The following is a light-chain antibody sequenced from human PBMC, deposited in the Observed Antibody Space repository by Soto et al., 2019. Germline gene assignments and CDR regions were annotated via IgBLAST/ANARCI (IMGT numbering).Light chain of an antibody. J-gene: IGKJ1*01. CDR3: LHDYNYPLT. CDR2: AAS. V-gene: IGKV1-6*02. CDR1: QDISND. Sequence: AIQMTQSPSSLSAFIGDRVTITCRASQDISNDLGWYQQKPGKAPKLLIYAASSLQTGVPSRISGSGSGTDFTLTISSLQPEDFATYYCLHDYNYPLTFGQGTKV.